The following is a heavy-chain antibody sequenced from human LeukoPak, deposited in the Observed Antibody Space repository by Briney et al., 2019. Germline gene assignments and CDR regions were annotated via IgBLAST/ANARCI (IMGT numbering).Heavy chain of an antibody. CDR2: IYPGDSDT. V-gene: IGHV5-51*01. CDR3: ARRVNGGYGS. Sequence: GESLKISCKGSGYSFTSYWIGWVRQMPGKGLEWMGIIYPGDSDTRYSPSFQGKAPISAAKSITTAYLQWSSLKASATPLYYCARRVNGGYGSWGEGTLVTVSS. D-gene: IGHD5-12*01. J-gene: IGHJ5*02. CDR1: GYSFTSYW.